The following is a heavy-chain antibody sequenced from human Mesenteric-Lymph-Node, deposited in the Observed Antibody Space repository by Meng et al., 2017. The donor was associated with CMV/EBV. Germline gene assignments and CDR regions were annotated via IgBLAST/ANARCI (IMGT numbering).Heavy chain of an antibody. CDR3: ARETMDHSLYAGSWYDP. D-gene: IGHD6-13*01. CDR2: INPQSGGT. V-gene: IGHV1-2*02. CDR1: YTFTSYA. J-gene: IGHJ5*02. Sequence: YTFTSYAMHWVRQAPGQRLEWMGWINPQSGGTSSGQKFQGRVTMTRDTSISTVYMELKRLTSDDTAVYYCARETMDHSLYAGSWYDPWGQGTLVTVSS.